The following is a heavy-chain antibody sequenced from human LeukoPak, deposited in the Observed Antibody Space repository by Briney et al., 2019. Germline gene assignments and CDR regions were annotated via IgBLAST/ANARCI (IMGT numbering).Heavy chain of an antibody. Sequence: PSETLSLTCAVSGGSISSSSYYWGWLRQPPGKGLEWIGSIYYSGSTYYNPSLKSRVTISVDTSKNQFSLKLSSVTAADTAVYYCAEVGWLFRNEGFDYWGQGTLVTVSS. D-gene: IGHD3-22*01. CDR2: IYYSGST. V-gene: IGHV4-39*07. J-gene: IGHJ4*02. CDR1: GGSISSSSYY. CDR3: AEVGWLFRNEGFDY.